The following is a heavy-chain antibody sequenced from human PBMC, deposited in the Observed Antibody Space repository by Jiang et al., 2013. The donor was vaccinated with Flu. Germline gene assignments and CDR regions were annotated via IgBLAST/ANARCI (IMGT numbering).Heavy chain of an antibody. Sequence: GSGLVKPSETLSLTCAVSGYSISSGYYWGWIRQPPGKGLEWIGSIYHSGSTYYNPSLKSRVTISVDTSKNQFSLKLSSVTAADTAVYYCARDHPYCSSTSCHFGGMPFDIWGQGTMVTVSS. V-gene: IGHV4-38-2*02. CDR3: ARDHPYCSSTSCHFGGMPFDI. CDR2: IYHSGST. D-gene: IGHD2-2*01. CDR1: GYSISSGYY. J-gene: IGHJ3*02.